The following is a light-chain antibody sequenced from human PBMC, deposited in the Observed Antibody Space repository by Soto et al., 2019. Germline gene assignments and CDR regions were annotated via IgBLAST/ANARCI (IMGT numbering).Light chain of an antibody. J-gene: IGKJ2*01. CDR1: PSVSSN. V-gene: IGKV3-15*01. CDR2: GAS. Sequence: DIVMTQSPATLSVSPGERATLSCRASPSVSSNLAWYQQNPGQAPRLLIYGASTRATGIPARFSGSGSGTDFTPTISSLQSKDFAEYYCQQDNNWPLTIGQGTKLEIK. CDR3: QQDNNWPLT.